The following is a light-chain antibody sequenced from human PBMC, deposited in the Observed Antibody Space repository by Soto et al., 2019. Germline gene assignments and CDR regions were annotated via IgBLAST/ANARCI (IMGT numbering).Light chain of an antibody. CDR3: QSADSSGTHVV. CDR2: KDS. CDR1: ALPKQY. J-gene: IGLJ2*01. V-gene: IGLV3-25*03. Sequence: SYELTQPPSVSVSPGQTARITCSGDALPKQYAYWYQQKPGQAPVLVIYKDSERPSGIPERFSGSSSGTTVTLTISGVQAEDDADYYFQSADSSGTHVVFGGGTKLTVL.